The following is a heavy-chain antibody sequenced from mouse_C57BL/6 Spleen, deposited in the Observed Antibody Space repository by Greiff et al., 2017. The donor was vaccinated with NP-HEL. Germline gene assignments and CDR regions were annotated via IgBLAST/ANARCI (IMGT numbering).Heavy chain of an antibody. Sequence: EVKLVESGGGLVQPGGSLKLSCAASGFTFSSYAMSWVRQTPEKRLEWVATISDGGSYTYYPDNVKGRFTISRDIAKNNLYLQMSHLKSEDTAMYYCARDYYSNLYYFDYWGQGTTLTVSS. CDR2: ISDGGSYT. V-gene: IGHV5-4*01. CDR3: ARDYYSNLYYFDY. J-gene: IGHJ2*01. D-gene: IGHD2-5*01. CDR1: GFTFSSYA.